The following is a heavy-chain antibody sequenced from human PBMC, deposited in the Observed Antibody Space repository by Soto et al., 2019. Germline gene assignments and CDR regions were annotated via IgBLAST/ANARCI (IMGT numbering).Heavy chain of an antibody. D-gene: IGHD6-19*01. CDR2: ISYDGSNK. Sequence: HPGGSLRLSCADSGLSFSSYGMHWVRQAPGEGLEWVAAISYDGSNKNYLASVEGRFTISRDNSKNTLYLQMNALRPEDTAVYYCARERWGSGSRWFDPWGQGTLVTVSS. CDR1: GLSFSSYG. V-gene: IGHV3-30*03. J-gene: IGHJ5*02. CDR3: ARERWGSGSRWFDP.